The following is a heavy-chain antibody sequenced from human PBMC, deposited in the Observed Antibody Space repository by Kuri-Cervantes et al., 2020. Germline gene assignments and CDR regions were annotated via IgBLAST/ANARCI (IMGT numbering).Heavy chain of an antibody. J-gene: IGHJ3*02. CDR2: IYTSGST. CDR1: GGSISSYY. V-gene: IGHV4-4*07. D-gene: IGHD4-11*01. CDR3: ARSSPVTTGDAFDI. Sequence: ESLKISCTVSGGSISSYYWSWIRQPAGKGLEWIGRIYTSGSTNYNPSLKSRVTMSVDTSKNQFSLKLSSVTAADTAVYYCARSSPVTTGDAFDIWGQGTMVTVSS.